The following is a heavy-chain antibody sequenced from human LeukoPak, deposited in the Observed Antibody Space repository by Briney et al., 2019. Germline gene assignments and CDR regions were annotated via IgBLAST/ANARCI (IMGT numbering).Heavy chain of an antibody. CDR2: GRYSGTT. V-gene: IGHV4-39*01. D-gene: IGHD5-24*01. J-gene: IGHJ4*02. CDR3: ARHEEEDGYNAKTPDY. CDR1: GAAISRNSCF. Sequence: PSETLSLTCTVSGAAISRNSCFWGWIRQPPGVGLEWIGSGRYSGTTYYNPSLKSRDTISIDTSKNQFSLRLSSVTAADTAVYYCARHEEEDGYNAKTPDYWGQGALVTVSS.